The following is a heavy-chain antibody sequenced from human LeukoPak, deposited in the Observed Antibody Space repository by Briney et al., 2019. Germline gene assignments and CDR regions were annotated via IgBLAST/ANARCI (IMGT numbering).Heavy chain of an antibody. CDR1: GFTFSSYG. V-gene: IGHV3-30*18. Sequence: PGGSLRLSCAASGFTFSSYGMHWVRQAPGKGLEWVAVISYDGSNKYYADSVKGRFTISRDNSKNTLYLQMNSLRAEDTAVYYCAKDGGYQLLSYYYYYYGMDVWGQGTTVTVSS. CDR3: AKDGGYQLLSYYYYYYGMDV. D-gene: IGHD2-2*01. J-gene: IGHJ6*02. CDR2: ISYDGSNK.